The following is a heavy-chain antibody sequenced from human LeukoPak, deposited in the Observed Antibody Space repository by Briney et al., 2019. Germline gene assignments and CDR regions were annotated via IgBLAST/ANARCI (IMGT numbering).Heavy chain of an antibody. D-gene: IGHD4-23*01. CDR1: GFTFSSYW. CDR3: ARGSTTVVSLLVY. CDR2: INSDGSST. J-gene: IGHJ4*02. Sequence: PGRSLRLSCAASGFTFSSYWMHWVRQAPGKGLVWVSRINSDGSSTSYADSVKGRFTISRDNAKNTLYLQMNSLRAEDTAVYYCARGSTTVVSLLVYWGQGTLVTVSS. V-gene: IGHV3-74*01.